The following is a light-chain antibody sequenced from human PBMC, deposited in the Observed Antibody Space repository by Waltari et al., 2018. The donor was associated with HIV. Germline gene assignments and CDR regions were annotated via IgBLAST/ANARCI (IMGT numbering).Light chain of an antibody. CDR2: AAS. CDR1: QDISNS. J-gene: IGKJ1*01. V-gene: IGKV1-16*01. Sequence: DIQMTQSPSSLSASVGDRVTITCRAYQDISNSLAWFQQKPGKAPQSLIYAASSLHSGVPPRFSGSGFGTGFTLTISRLHPEDFATYYCQQYNTYPRTFGQGTKVEV. CDR3: QQYNTYPRT.